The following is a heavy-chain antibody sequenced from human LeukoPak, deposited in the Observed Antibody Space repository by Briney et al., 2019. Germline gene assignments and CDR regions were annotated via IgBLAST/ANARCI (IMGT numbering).Heavy chain of an antibody. V-gene: IGHV1-8*01. CDR3: ARGSSYCSGGSCYGY. CDR2: MNPNSGNT. J-gene: IGHJ4*02. CDR1: GYTFTRYD. D-gene: IGHD2-15*01. Sequence: GASVKVSCKASGYTFTRYDINWVRQATGQGLEWMGWMNPNSGNTGYAQKFQGRVTMTRNTSISTAYMELSSLRSEATAVYYCARGSSYCSGGSCYGYWGQGTLVTVSS.